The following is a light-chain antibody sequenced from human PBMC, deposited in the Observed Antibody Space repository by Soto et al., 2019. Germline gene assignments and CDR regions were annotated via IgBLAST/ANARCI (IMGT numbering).Light chain of an antibody. CDR2: GAS. J-gene: IGKJ1*01. Sequence: EIVLTQSPATLSLSPGERATLSCRASQSVSSYLAWYQQKPGQAPRLLIYGASNRATGIPARFSGSGSGTDFTLTISSLEPEDFAVYYCQQYNNWPPGTFGQGTKVDIK. V-gene: IGKV3-11*01. CDR3: QQYNNWPPGT. CDR1: QSVSSY.